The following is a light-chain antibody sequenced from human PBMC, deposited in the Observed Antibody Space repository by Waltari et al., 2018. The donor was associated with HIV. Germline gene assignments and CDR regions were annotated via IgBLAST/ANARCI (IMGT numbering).Light chain of an antibody. J-gene: IGKJ4*01. CDR2: EAS. V-gene: IGKV1-12*01. CDR1: QNIRTS. Sequence: DIQMTQSPSFVSASVGDRVSITCRASQNIRTSLAWYQRGPGEDPSLLIYEASRLQGGVPSRFICSGSGTSFILNIDNWQAEDFVLYYCQQANSFPHTFGGGT. CDR3: QQANSFPHT.